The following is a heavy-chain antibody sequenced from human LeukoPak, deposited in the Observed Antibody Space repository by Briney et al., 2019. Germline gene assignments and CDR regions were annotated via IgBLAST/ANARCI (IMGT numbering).Heavy chain of an antibody. CDR2: IYYSGST. CDR1: GGSISSGGYY. Sequence: SETLSLTCTVSGGSISSGGYYWSWIRQHPGKGLEWIGYIYYSGSTYYNPSLKSRVTISVDTSRNQFSLKLSSVTAADTAVYYCARGGGYSSSLNLTWFDPWGQGTLVTVSS. D-gene: IGHD6-13*01. V-gene: IGHV4-31*03. J-gene: IGHJ5*02. CDR3: ARGGGYSSSLNLTWFDP.